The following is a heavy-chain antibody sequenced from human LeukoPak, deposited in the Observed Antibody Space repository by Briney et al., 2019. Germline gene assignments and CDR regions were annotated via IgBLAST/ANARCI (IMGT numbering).Heavy chain of an antibody. D-gene: IGHD3-22*01. CDR3: ATTGDYYESSVSNWFDP. CDR2: INPNSGGT. CDR1: GYTFTGYY. V-gene: IGHV1-2*02. J-gene: IGHJ5*02. Sequence: ASVKVSCKASGYTFTGYYIHWVRQAPGQGLEWMGWINPNSGGTNYAQKFQGRVTMTRDRSISTAYMELSRLTSDDTAVYYCATTGDYYESSVSNWFDPWGQGTLVTVSS.